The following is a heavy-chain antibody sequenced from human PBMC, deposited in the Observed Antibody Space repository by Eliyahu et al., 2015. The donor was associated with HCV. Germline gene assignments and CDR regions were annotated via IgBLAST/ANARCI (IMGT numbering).Heavy chain of an antibody. CDR2: IDWDDDK. J-gene: IGHJ3*02. Sequence: QVTLRESGPALVKPTQTLTLTCTFSGFSLSTSGMCVSWIRQPPGKALEWLALIDWDDDKYYSTSLKTRLTISKDTSKNQVVLTMTNMDPVDTATYYCARIVSYYDSSGYRKASGAFDIWGQGTMVTVSS. CDR1: GFSLSTSGMC. D-gene: IGHD3-22*01. V-gene: IGHV2-70*01. CDR3: ARIVSYYDSSGYRKASGAFDI.